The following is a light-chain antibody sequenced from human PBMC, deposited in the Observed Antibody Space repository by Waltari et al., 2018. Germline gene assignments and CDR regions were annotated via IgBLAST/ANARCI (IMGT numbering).Light chain of an antibody. CDR3: QQYDSVFALT. V-gene: IGKV1-5*03. Sequence: DIQMTQFPSTLSASVGDRITITCRASQGISVWVAWYQQKPGKAPKLLIYKASTIESGVPSRFSGSGSGTEFTLTISSLQSEDFATYFCQQYDSVFALTFGGGTKVEIK. CDR2: KAS. J-gene: IGKJ4*01. CDR1: QGISVW.